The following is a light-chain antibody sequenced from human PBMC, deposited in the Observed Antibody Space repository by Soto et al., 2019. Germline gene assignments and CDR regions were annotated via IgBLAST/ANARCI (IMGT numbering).Light chain of an antibody. CDR1: QSVSSY. V-gene: IGKV3-20*01. CDR2: GVS. CDR3: QQYVTSPLS. Sequence: ENVFTQSPCTLSLSPGERATLSCRASQSVSSYLAWYQQKPGQAPRLLIYGVSSRATGIPDRFSGSGSGTDFTLTISRLEPEDFAVYYCQQYVTSPLSFGGGTKVDIK. J-gene: IGKJ4*01.